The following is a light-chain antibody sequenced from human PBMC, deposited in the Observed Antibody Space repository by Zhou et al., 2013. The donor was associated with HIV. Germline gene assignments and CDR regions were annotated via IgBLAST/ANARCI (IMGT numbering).Light chain of an antibody. CDR2: AAS. Sequence: DIQMTQSPSSLSASVGDRVTITCRASQSISSYLNWYQQKPGKAPKLLIYAASSLQSGVPSRFSGSGSGTDFTLTISSLQPEDIGTYYCQQYGNLGITFGQGTRLEIK. CDR3: QQYGNLGIT. CDR1: QSISSY. J-gene: IGKJ5*01. V-gene: IGKV1-39*01.